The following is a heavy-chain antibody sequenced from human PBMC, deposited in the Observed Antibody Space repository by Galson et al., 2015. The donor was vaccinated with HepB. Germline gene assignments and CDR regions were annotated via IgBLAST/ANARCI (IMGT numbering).Heavy chain of an antibody. CDR3: ARDRNSDMYKRDDIFDY. J-gene: IGHJ4*02. CDR1: GYTFSNYY. Sequence: SVKVSCKASGYTFSNYYIHWVRQAPGQGLEWMGIIDPSSATTIYAQKFQGRLIVTTDTSTNTVYMELSSLRSEDTAVYYCARDRNSDMYKRDDIFDYWGQGILVIVSS. CDR2: IDPSSATT. V-gene: IGHV1-46*01. D-gene: IGHD3-9*01.